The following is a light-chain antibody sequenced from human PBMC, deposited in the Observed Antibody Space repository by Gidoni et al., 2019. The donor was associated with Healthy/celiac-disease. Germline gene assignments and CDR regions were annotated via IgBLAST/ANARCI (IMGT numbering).Light chain of an antibody. J-gene: IGKJ1*01. CDR2: AAS. V-gene: IGKV1-39*01. Sequence: DIQMTQSPSSLSASVGDRVTITCRASQSISSYLNWYQQKPGKAPKLLIYAASSLQSGVPSRFSSSGSGTDFTLTISSLQPEDFATYYCQQSYSETFGQGTKVEIK. CDR1: QSISSY. CDR3: QQSYSET.